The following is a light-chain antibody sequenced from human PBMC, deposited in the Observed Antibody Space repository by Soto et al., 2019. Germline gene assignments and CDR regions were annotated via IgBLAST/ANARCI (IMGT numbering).Light chain of an antibody. CDR3: SSYTTSSTYV. J-gene: IGLJ1*01. CDR1: SRDVGGYNF. V-gene: IGLV2-14*01. Sequence: QSELAQQASVSGSPGQSITISCTGTSRDVGGYNFVSLYHQHPVKAPKLMIYEVINRPSGVSSRFSGSKSGNTASLTISGLQADDEADYSCSSYTTSSTYVFGNGTKVTVL. CDR2: EVI.